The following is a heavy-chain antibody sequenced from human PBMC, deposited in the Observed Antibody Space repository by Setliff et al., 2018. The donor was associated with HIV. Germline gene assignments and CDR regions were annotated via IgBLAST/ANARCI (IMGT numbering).Heavy chain of an antibody. V-gene: IGHV4-59*13. CDR3: ARGRVTLNGVAAGHHYMDV. D-gene: IGHD3-3*01. CDR2: VYYTGST. J-gene: IGHJ6*03. CDR1: GGSFSGYH. Sequence: PSETLSLTCAVYGGSFSGYHWSWIRQSPGKGLEWIGSVYYTGSTNYNPSLESRVTMSVDTSKNQFSLRLMSLTAADTAIYYCARGRVTLNGVAAGHHYMDVWGKGNTVTVSS.